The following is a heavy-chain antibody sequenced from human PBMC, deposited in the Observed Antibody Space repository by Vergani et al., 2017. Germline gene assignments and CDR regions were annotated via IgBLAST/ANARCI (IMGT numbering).Heavy chain of an antibody. J-gene: IGHJ2*01. Sequence: QVQLQESGPGLVKPSETLSLTCTVSGGSVSSGSYYWSWIRQPPGKGLEWIGYIYYSGSTNYNPSLKSRVTISVDTSKNQFSLKLSSVTAADTAVYYCARVGRDGYNVYWYFDLWGRGTLVTVSS. CDR1: GGSVSSGSYY. CDR3: ARVGRDGYNVYWYFDL. V-gene: IGHV4-61*01. CDR2: IYYSGST. D-gene: IGHD5-24*01.